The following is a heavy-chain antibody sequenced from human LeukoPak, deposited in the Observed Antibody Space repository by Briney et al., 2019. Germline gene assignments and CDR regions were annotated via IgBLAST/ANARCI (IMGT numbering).Heavy chain of an antibody. J-gene: IGHJ4*02. V-gene: IGHV1-2*02. Sequence: ASVKVSYKASGYTFTGKYLHWVRQAPGQGLEWMGWINPKSGDSNYAQKFQGRVTLTRDTSISTAYMELSSLRSDDAAVYYCARDRDPTVFDYWGQGTLVTVSS. CDR3: ARDRDPTVFDY. D-gene: IGHD2-21*02. CDR2: INPKSGDS. CDR1: GYTFTGKY.